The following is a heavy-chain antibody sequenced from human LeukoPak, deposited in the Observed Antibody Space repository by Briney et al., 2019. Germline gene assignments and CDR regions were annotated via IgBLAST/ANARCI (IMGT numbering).Heavy chain of an antibody. V-gene: IGHV3-30-3*01. CDR3: ARVMITFGGVIVDAFDI. J-gene: IGHJ3*02. D-gene: IGHD3-16*02. CDR1: GFTFSSYA. Sequence: GRSLRLSCAASGFTFSSYAMHWVRQAPGKGLEWVAVISYDGSNKYYADSVKGRFTISRDNAKNTLYLQMNSLRAEDTAVYYCARVMITFGGVIVDAFDIWGQGTMVTVSS. CDR2: ISYDGSNK.